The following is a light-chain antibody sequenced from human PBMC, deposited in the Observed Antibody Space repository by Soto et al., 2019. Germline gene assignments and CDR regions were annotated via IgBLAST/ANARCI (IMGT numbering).Light chain of an antibody. Sequence: EIVMTQSPATLSVSPGERATLSCMASQSVSSNLGWYQQKPGQAPRLLIYGASTRATGIPARFSGSGSGTEFTLTISSLQSEDFAVYYCQQYNNWRLITFGQGTRLEIK. V-gene: IGKV3-15*01. CDR3: QQYNNWRLIT. J-gene: IGKJ5*01. CDR2: GAS. CDR1: QSVSSN.